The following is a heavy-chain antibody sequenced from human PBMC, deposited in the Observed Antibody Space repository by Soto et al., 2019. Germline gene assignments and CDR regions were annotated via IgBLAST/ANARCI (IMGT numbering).Heavy chain of an antibody. J-gene: IGHJ6*03. CDR1: GYTFTSYA. CDR2: INADNGNT. V-gene: IGHV1-3*01. Sequence: QVQLVQSGAEVKKPGASVKVSCKASGYTFTSYAMHWVRQAPGQRLEWMGWINADNGNTKYSQKFQGRVTITRDTSASTAYMELSSLRSEDTAVYYCARGHDFWSGLYYMDVWGKGTTVTVSS. D-gene: IGHD3-3*01. CDR3: ARGHDFWSGLYYMDV.